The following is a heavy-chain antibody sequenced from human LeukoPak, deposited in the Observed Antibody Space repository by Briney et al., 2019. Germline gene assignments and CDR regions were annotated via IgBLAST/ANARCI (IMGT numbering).Heavy chain of an antibody. CDR1: GYTFTSYD. Sequence: ASVKVSCKASGYTFTSYDINWVRQATGQGLEWMGWMKPNSGGTNYAQKFQGRVTMTRDTSISTAYMELSRLRSDDTAVYYCASGSYYSIDYWGQGTLVTVSS. D-gene: IGHD1-26*01. V-gene: IGHV1-2*02. J-gene: IGHJ4*02. CDR3: ASGSYYSIDY. CDR2: MKPNSGGT.